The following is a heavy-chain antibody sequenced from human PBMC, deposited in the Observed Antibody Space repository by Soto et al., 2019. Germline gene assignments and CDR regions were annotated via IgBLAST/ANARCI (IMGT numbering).Heavy chain of an antibody. CDR1: GFTFSSYA. J-gene: IGHJ4*02. Sequence: SRRLSCSASGFTFSSYAMHWVRQAPGKGLEYVSAISSNGGSTYYADSVKGRFTISRDNSKNTLYLQMSSLRAEDTAVYYCVKAVLWFGESMADHWGQGTLVTVSS. CDR2: ISSNGGST. CDR3: VKAVLWFGESMADH. D-gene: IGHD3-10*01. V-gene: IGHV3-64D*08.